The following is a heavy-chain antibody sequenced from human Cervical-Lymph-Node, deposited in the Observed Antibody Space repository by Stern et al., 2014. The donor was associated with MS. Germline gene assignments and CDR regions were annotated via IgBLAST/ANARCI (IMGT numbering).Heavy chain of an antibody. V-gene: IGHV1-24*01. CDR2: FDPEDGET. CDR3: ATAEDSSAFDAFDI. D-gene: IGHD3-22*01. Sequence: QLVQSGAEVKKPGASVKVSCKVSGYTLTNLSMHWVRQAPGKGLEWMGGFDPEDGETLYAQKFQGRVAMTEDTSTDTAYMELSSLRSEDTAVYYCATAEDSSAFDAFDIWGQGTMVTVSS. CDR1: GYTLTNLS. J-gene: IGHJ3*02.